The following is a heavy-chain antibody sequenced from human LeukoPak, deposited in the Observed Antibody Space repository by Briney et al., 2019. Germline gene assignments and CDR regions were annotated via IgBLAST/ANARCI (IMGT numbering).Heavy chain of an antibody. J-gene: IGHJ3*02. CDR2: IGWNSGSI. CDR1: GFTFADYA. Sequence: PGGSLRLSCAASGFTFADYAMHWVRQAPGQGLEWVSGIGWNSGSIGYADSVKGRFTISRDNAKNSLYLQMNSLRAEDTALYYCAKGLLYYYDSSGWHDAFDIWGQGTMVTVSS. D-gene: IGHD3-22*01. V-gene: IGHV3-9*01. CDR3: AKGLLYYYDSSGWHDAFDI.